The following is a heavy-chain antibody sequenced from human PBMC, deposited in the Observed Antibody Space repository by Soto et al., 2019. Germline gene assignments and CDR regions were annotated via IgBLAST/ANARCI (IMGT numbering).Heavy chain of an antibody. CDR1: GFTFSSYT. V-gene: IGHV3-21*01. D-gene: IGHD5-18*01. J-gene: IGHJ4*02. Sequence: EVQLVESGGGLVKPGGSLRLSCAASGFTFSSYTMNWVRQAPGKGLEWVSSISSSSSYIYYADSVKGRFTISRDNAKNSLYLQMNSLRAEDTAVYYCARDPGDTVSRGGWGQGTLVTVSS. CDR3: ARDPGDTVSRGG. CDR2: ISSSSSYI.